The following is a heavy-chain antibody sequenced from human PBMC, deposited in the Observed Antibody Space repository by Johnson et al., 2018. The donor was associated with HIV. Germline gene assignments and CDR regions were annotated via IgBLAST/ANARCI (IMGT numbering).Heavy chain of an antibody. Sequence: QVQLVESGGGVVQPGRSLRLSCAASGFTLSTYGMHWVRQAPGKGLEWVAVISYDGSNKYYADSVKGRFTTSRDNSKNTLYLQMNSLRAEDTAVYYCARDNGAVAGPEGAFDIWGQGTMVTVSS. D-gene: IGHD6-19*01. CDR1: GFTLSTYG. J-gene: IGHJ3*02. CDR3: ARDNGAVAGPEGAFDI. V-gene: IGHV3-30*03. CDR2: ISYDGSNK.